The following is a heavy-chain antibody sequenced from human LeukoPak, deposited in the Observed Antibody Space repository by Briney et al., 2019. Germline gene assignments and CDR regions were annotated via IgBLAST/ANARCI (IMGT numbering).Heavy chain of an antibody. CDR3: AREGPDCSSTSCLDY. D-gene: IGHD2-2*01. V-gene: IGHV1-2*02. CDR2: INPNSGGT. CDR1: GYTFTGYY. Sequence: GASVKVSCKASGYTFTGYYIHWVRQAPGQGLEWMGWINPNSGGTNYAQKFQGRVTMTRDTSISTAYMELSRLRSDDTAVYYCAREGPDCSSTSCLDYWGQGTLVTVSS. J-gene: IGHJ4*02.